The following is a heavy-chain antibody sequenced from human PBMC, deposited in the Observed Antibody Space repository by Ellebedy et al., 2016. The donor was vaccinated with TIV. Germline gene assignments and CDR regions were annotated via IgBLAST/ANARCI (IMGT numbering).Heavy chain of an antibody. V-gene: IGHV1-69*04. CDR3: ARARSSGWLHTPDY. J-gene: IGHJ4*02. CDR2: IIPILGIA. D-gene: IGHD6-19*01. Sequence: AASVKVSCKASGGTFSSYAISWVRQAPGQGLEWMGRIIPILGIANYEQKFQGRVTITADKSTSTAYMELSSLRSEDTAVYYCARARSSGWLHTPDYWGQGILVTVSS. CDR1: GGTFSSYA.